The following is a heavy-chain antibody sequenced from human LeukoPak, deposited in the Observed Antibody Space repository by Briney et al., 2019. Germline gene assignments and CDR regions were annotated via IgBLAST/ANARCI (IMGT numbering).Heavy chain of an antibody. Sequence: SETLPLTCTVSGGSISSGGYYWSWIRQHPGKGLEWIGYIYYSGSTYYNPSLKSRVTISVDTSKNQFSLKLSSVTAADTAVYYCARGRPGEWRHWFDPWGQGTLVTVSS. V-gene: IGHV4-31*03. D-gene: IGHD3-3*01. J-gene: IGHJ5*02. CDR1: GGSISSGGYY. CDR2: IYYSGST. CDR3: ARGRPGEWRHWFDP.